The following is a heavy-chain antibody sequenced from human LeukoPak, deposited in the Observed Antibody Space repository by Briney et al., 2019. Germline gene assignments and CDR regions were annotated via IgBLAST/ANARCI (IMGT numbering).Heavy chain of an antibody. CDR1: GFIFSTYG. D-gene: IGHD2-15*01. CDR3: AEDQKLQPFHY. Sequence: GGSLRLSCAASGFIFSTYGMHWVRQAPGKGLEWVAFIQFDGSDEHYADSVKGRFTISRDNSKSTLYLQMNSLRPEDTSMYYCAEDQKLQPFHYWGQGTLVTVSS. V-gene: IGHV3-30*02. CDR2: IQFDGSDE. J-gene: IGHJ4*02.